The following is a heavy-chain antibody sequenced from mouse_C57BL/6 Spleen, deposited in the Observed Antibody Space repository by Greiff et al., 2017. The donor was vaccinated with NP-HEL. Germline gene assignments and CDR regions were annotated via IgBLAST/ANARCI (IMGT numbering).Heavy chain of an antibody. CDR1: GYTFTSYW. V-gene: IGHV1-72*01. J-gene: IGHJ4*01. CDR3: ARRDHEDAKDY. CDR2: IDPNSGGT. Sequence: QVQLKQPGAELVKPGASVKLSCKASGYTFTSYWMHWVKQRPGRGLEWIGRIDPNSGGTKYNEKFKSKATLTVDKPSSTAYMQLSSLTSEDSAVYYCARRDHEDAKDYWGQGTSVTVSS.